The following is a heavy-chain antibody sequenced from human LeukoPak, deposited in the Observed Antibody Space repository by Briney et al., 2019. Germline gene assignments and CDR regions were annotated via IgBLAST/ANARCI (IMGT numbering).Heavy chain of an antibody. CDR1: GYTFTGYY. D-gene: IGHD1-7*01. V-gene: IGHV1-2*04. Sequence: ASVKVSCKASGYTFTGYYMHWVRQAPGQGLEWMGWINPNSGGTNYAQKFQGWVTMTRDTSISTAYMELSSLRSEDTAVYYCATYPHKSRTTVDYWGQGTPVTVSS. CDR2: INPNSGGT. J-gene: IGHJ4*02. CDR3: ATYPHKSRTTVDY.